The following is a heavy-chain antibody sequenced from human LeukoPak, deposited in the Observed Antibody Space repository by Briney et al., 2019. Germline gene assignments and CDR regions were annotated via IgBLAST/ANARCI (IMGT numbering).Heavy chain of an antibody. CDR3: ARGPSQFGY. CDR1: GESLSNYY. Sequence: TSETLSLTCAVYGESLSNYYWTWIRQPPGKGLEWIGEINHSGSTNYNPSLKSRVTLSVDMSKNQFSLRLGSVTAADTAVYYCARGPSQFGYWSQGTLVTVSS. V-gene: IGHV4-34*01. CDR2: INHSGST. J-gene: IGHJ4*02.